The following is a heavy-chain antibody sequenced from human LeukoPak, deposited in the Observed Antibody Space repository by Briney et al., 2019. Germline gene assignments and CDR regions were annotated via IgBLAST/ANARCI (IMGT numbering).Heavy chain of an antibody. Sequence: GGSLRLSCAASGFSFRDYWMSWVRQAPGKGLEWVADIEPDGSGKTYVDSVKGRFTISRDNAQQSLYLQMDTLTAEDTAVYYCVTSWVRQQRDFWGQGTLVAVSS. J-gene: IGHJ4*02. D-gene: IGHD3-10*01. V-gene: IGHV3-7*01. CDR2: IEPDGSGK. CDR3: VTSWVRQQRDF. CDR1: GFSFRDYW.